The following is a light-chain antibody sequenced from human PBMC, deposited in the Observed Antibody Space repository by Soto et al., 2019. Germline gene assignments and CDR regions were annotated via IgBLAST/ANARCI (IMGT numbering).Light chain of an antibody. J-gene: IGKJ3*01. CDR3: QKHNSAPFT. V-gene: IGKV1-27*01. CDR2: SAS. Sequence: DIQMTQSPSSLSASVGDRVTITCRASQGISNYLAWYQQKPGKVPKLLIYSASTLQLGVPSRFSGIGSGPAFTLTISSLQPEDVATYYCQKHNSAPFTFGPGTKVDIK. CDR1: QGISNY.